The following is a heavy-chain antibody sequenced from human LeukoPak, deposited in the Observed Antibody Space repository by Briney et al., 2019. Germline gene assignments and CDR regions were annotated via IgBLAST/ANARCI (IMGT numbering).Heavy chain of an antibody. CDR2: ISSSSSYI. CDR1: GFTFSSYS. V-gene: IGHV3-21*01. J-gene: IGHJ5*02. Sequence: GGSLRLSCAASGFTFSSYSMNWVRQAPGKGLEWVSSISSSSSYIYYADSVKGRFTISRDNAKNSLYLQMNSLRAEDTAVYYCAREDGYYDFWSGYPNWFDPWGQGTLVTVSS. CDR3: AREDGYYDFWSGYPNWFDP. D-gene: IGHD3-3*01.